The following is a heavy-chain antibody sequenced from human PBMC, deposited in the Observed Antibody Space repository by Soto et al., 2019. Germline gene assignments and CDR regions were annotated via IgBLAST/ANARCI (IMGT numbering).Heavy chain of an antibody. J-gene: IGHJ4*02. CDR3: AKTAEAVAGTVYGN. CDR1: GFTFSSYA. D-gene: IGHD6-19*01. V-gene: IGHV3-23*01. CDR2: IGGGGVST. Sequence: EVLLLESGGGLGQPGGSLRLSCAASGFTFSSYAMGWVGQAPGKGLEWVSAIGGGGVSTFYADSVKGRFTISRDNSKNTLYLQMSSLSAEDTAVYYCAKTAEAVAGTVYGNWGQGTLVTVSS.